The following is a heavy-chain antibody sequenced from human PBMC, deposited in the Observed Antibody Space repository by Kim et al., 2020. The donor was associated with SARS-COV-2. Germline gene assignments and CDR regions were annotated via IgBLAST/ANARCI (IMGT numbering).Heavy chain of an antibody. CDR1: GYSISNSFY. D-gene: IGHD6-19*01. Sequence: SETLSLTCSVSGYSISNSFYWAWIRQPPGKGPEWIGSNYSGLFGDTYYNPSFQGRVTISADPSKSQFSLNLNSVTAADTAVYYCAKGGRYSSAWLSYFDPWGQGTLVTV. V-gene: IGHV4-38-2*02. CDR2: NYSGLFGDT. J-gene: IGHJ5*02. CDR3: AKGGRYSSAWLSYFDP.